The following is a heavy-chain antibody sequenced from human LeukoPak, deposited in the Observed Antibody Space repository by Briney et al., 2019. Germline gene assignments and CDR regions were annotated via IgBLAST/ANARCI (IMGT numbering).Heavy chain of an antibody. CDR2: IYSGGST. Sequence: GGSLRLSCAASGFSVSSNYMSWVRQAPGKGLEWVSVIYSGGSTYYADSVKGRFTISRDNAKNSLYLQMNSLRAEDTAVYYCARDRTMIWGVYDYWGQGTLVTVSS. V-gene: IGHV3-66*01. CDR1: GFSVSSNY. CDR3: ARDRTMIWGVYDY. D-gene: IGHD3-10*01. J-gene: IGHJ4*02.